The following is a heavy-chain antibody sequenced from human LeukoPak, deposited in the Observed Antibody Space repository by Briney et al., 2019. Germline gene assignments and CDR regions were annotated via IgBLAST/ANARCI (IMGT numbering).Heavy chain of an antibody. CDR2: INPNSGGT. V-gene: IGHV1-2*06. CDR3: ASWSRYSSSFDY. D-gene: IGHD6-13*01. Sequence: ASVKVSCKASGYTFTGYYMHWVRQAPGQGLEWMGRINPNSGGTNYAQKFQGRVTMTGDTSISTAYMELSRLRSDDTAVYYCASWSRYSSSFDYWGQGTLVTVSS. J-gene: IGHJ4*02. CDR1: GYTFTGYY.